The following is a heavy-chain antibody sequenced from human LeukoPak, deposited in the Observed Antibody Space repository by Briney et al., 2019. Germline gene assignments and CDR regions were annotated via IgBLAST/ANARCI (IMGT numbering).Heavy chain of an antibody. D-gene: IGHD3-16*01. J-gene: IGHJ6*02. CDR2: ISGSGGNT. Sequence: GGSLRLSCAASGFTFSSYAMSWVRQAPGKGLEWVSAISGSGGNTFYADSVKGRFTISRDNSKNTLYLQMNSLRAEDTAVYYCAKERSAGEYHLHYYYYGMDVWGQGTTVTVSS. V-gene: IGHV3-23*01. CDR1: GFTFSSYA. CDR3: AKERSAGEYHLHYYYYGMDV.